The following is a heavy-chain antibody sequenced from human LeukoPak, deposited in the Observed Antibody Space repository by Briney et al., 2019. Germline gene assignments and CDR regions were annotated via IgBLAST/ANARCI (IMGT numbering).Heavy chain of an antibody. CDR3: AREDAEQMDNSFDI. CDR2: IYYNGST. D-gene: IGHD5-24*01. V-gene: IGHV4-59*12. CDR1: GGSISTYY. J-gene: IGHJ3*02. Sequence: SETLSLTCTVSGGSISTYYWSWIRQPPGKGLEWIGYIYYNGSTNYNPSLKSRVTISVDTSRNQFSLKLRSVTAADTAVYYCAREDAEQMDNSFDIWGQGTMVTVSS.